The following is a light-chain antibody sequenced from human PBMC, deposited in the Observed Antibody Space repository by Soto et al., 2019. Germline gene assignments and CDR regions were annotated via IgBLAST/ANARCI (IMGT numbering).Light chain of an antibody. CDR1: QTINNW. J-gene: IGKJ1*01. Sequence: STLSASIGDRVTITCRASQTINNWLAWYQQKPGKAPNLLVYHASNLETGVPSRFSGSAFGTEFTLTISSLQPDDFATYYYQHYNSYPWTLGQGTKVNIK. V-gene: IGKV1-5*01. CDR3: QHYNSYPWT. CDR2: HAS.